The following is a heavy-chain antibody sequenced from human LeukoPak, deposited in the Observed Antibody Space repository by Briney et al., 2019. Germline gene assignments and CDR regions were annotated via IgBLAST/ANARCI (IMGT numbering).Heavy chain of an antibody. V-gene: IGHV4-39*02. Sequence: PSETLSLTCTVSSGSISSSSYYWRWIRQPPGKGLEWIGSIYYSGSTYYNPSLKSRVTISVDTSKNQFSLKLSSVTAADTAVYYCARENRYGGYFDYWGQGTLVTVSS. CDR2: IYYSGST. J-gene: IGHJ4*02. D-gene: IGHD4-23*01. CDR1: SGSISSSSYY. CDR3: ARENRYGGYFDY.